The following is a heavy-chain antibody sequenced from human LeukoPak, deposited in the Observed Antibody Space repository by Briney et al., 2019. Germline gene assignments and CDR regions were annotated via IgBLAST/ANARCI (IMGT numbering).Heavy chain of an antibody. V-gene: IGHV4-4*02. J-gene: IGHJ6*02. D-gene: IGHD5-18*01. CDR3: ARRAEYSYGSLYGMDV. Sequence: SGTLSLTCAVSGGPISSSNWWSWVRQPPGKGLEWIGEIYHSGSTNYNPSLKSRVTISVDKSKNQFSLKLSSVTAADTAVYYCARRAEYSYGSLYGMDVWGQGTTVTVSS. CDR2: IYHSGST. CDR1: GGPISSSNW.